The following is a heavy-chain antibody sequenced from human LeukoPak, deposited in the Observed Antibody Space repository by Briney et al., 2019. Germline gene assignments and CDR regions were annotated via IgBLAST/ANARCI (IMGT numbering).Heavy chain of an antibody. J-gene: IGHJ5*02. CDR2: ISSSSSTI. CDR1: GFTFSSYS. Sequence: GGSPRLSCAASGFTFSSYSMNWVRQAPGKGLEWVSYISSSSSTIYYADSVKGRFTISRDNTKNSLYLQMNSLRAEDTAVYYCARDRLYYDILTGYRPNWFDPWGQGTLVTVSS. V-gene: IGHV3-48*01. D-gene: IGHD3-9*01. CDR3: ARDRLYYDILTGYRPNWFDP.